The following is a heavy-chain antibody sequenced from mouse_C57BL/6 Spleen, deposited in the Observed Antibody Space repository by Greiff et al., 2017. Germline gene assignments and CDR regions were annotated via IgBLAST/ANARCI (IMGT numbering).Heavy chain of an antibody. J-gene: IGHJ1*03. Sequence: EVKLMESGPELVKPGASVKISCKASGYSFTDYNMNWVKQSNGKSLEWIGVINPNYGTTSYNQKFKGKATLTVDQSSSTAYMQLNNLTSEDSAVYYCARGNSNWYFDVWGTGTTVTVSS. V-gene: IGHV1-39*01. CDR2: INPNYGTT. CDR1: GYSFTDYN. CDR3: ARGNSNWYFDV. D-gene: IGHD2-1*01.